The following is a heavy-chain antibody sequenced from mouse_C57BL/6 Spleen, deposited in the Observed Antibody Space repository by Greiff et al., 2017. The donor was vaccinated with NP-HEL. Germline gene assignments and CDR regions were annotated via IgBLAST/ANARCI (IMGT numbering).Heavy chain of an antibody. CDR3: AREGEGGYFDV. V-gene: IGHV4-1*01. CDR1: GIDFSRYW. CDR2: INPDSSTI. J-gene: IGHJ1*03. Sequence: EASGIDFSRYWMSWVRRAPGKGLEWIGEINPDSSTINYAPSLKDKFIISRDNAKNTLYLQMSKVRSEDTALYYCAREGEGGYFDVWGTGTTVIVSS.